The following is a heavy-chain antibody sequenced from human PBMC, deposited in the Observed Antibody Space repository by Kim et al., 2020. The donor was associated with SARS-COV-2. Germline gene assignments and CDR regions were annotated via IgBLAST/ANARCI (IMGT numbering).Heavy chain of an antibody. D-gene: IGHD3-10*01. J-gene: IGHJ4*02. CDR1: GFTFSNAW. CDR3: TTDPTEKSVQSVRDY. Sequence: GGSLRLSCAASGFTFSNAWMSWVRQAPGKGLEWVGRIKSKTDGGTTDYAAPVKGRFTISRDDSKNTLYLQMNSLKTEDTAVYYCTTDPTEKSVQSVRDYWGQGTLVTVSS. CDR2: IKSKTDGGTT. V-gene: IGHV3-15*01.